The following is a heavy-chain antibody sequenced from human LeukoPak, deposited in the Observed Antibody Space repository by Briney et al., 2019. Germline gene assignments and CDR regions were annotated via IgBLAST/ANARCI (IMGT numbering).Heavy chain of an antibody. D-gene: IGHD3-9*01. CDR3: ARVKGYILTGYAYGMDV. CDR1: GGSFSGYY. CDR2: INHSGST. J-gene: IGHJ6*02. Sequence: SETLSLTCAVYGGSFSGYYWSWIRQPPGKGLEWIGEINHSGSTNYNPSLKSRVTISVDTSKNRFSLKLSSVTAADTAVYYCARVKGYILTGYAYGMDVWGQGTTVTVSS. V-gene: IGHV4-34*01.